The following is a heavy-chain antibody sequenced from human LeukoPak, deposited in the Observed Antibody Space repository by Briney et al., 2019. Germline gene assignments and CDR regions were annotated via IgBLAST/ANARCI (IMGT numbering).Heavy chain of an antibody. Sequence: SETLSLTCTVSGGSISSYYWSWIRQPPGKGLEWIGSIYHSGSTYYNPSLKSRVTISVDTSKNQFSLKLSSVTAADTAVYYCTIYDSSGYYPIDYWGQGTLVTVSS. CDR2: IYHSGST. D-gene: IGHD3-22*01. CDR1: GGSISSYY. V-gene: IGHV4-59*04. CDR3: TIYDSSGYYPIDY. J-gene: IGHJ4*02.